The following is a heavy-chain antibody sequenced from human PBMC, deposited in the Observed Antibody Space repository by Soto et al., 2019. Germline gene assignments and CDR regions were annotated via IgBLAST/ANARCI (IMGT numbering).Heavy chain of an antibody. CDR1: GFTFSSYA. J-gene: IGHJ4*02. V-gene: IGHV3-23*01. Sequence: GGSXRLSCSASGFTFSSYAMSWVRHAPGKGLEWVSAISGSGGSTYYADSVKGRFTISRDNSKNTLYLQMNSLRAEDTAVYYSAIWYGYGDYVPFFDYWGQGTLVTVSS. CDR3: AIWYGYGDYVPFFDY. CDR2: ISGSGGST. D-gene: IGHD4-17*01.